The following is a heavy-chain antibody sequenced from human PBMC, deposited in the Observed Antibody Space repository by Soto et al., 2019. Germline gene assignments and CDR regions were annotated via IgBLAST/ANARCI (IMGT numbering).Heavy chain of an antibody. Sequence: PGGSLRLSCAASGFTFSSYAMSWVRQAPGKGLEWVSAISGSGGSTYYADSVKGRFTISRDNSKNTLYLQMNSLRAEDTAVYYCAKDFVYDSSGYFPYFEHWGQGPLVTVPS. J-gene: IGHJ4*02. CDR2: ISGSGGST. CDR3: AKDFVYDSSGYFPYFEH. CDR1: GFTFSSYA. D-gene: IGHD3-22*01. V-gene: IGHV3-23*01.